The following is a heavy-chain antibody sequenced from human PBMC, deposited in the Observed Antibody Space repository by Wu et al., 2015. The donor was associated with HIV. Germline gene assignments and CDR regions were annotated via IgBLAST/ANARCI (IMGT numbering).Heavy chain of an antibody. Sequence: QVHLVQSGTEVKKPGASVKVSCKASGYTFTSYDIIWVRQATGQGLEWMAWMNPNSGNTGYAQKFQGRVTMTRNTPINTAYMELSSLTSDDTAMYYCARAVYHSNLREYYFDFWGQGTLVTVSS. V-gene: IGHV1-8*01. J-gene: IGHJ4*02. CDR1: GYTFTSYD. D-gene: IGHD3-10*01. CDR2: MNPNSGNT. CDR3: ARAVYHSNLREYYFDF.